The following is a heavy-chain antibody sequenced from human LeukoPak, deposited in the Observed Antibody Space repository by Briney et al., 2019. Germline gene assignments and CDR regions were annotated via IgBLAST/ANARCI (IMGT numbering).Heavy chain of an antibody. V-gene: IGHV4-61*02. CDR3: ARARLTRLDY. CDR1: GGSISSGGYY. Sequence: SETLSLTCTVSGGSISSGGYYWSWIRQPAGKGLEWIGRIYTSGSTNYNPSLKSRVTISVDTSKNQFSLKLSSVTAADTAVYYCARARLTRLDYWGQGTLVTVSS. D-gene: IGHD2-15*01. J-gene: IGHJ4*02. CDR2: IYTSGST.